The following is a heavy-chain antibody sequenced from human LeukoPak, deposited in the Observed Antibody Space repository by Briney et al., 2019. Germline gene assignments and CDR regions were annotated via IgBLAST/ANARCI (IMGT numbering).Heavy chain of an antibody. Sequence: GGSLRLSCAASGFTFSHYWMSWVRQAPGKGLEWVANINTDGSEKYYVDSVKGRFIISRDNAENSLSLQMYSLRAEDTAIYYCGRDDWGPADYWGQGTLVTVSS. V-gene: IGHV3-7*01. J-gene: IGHJ4*02. CDR1: GFTFSHYW. CDR2: INTDGSEK. D-gene: IGHD3-9*01. CDR3: GRDDWGPADY.